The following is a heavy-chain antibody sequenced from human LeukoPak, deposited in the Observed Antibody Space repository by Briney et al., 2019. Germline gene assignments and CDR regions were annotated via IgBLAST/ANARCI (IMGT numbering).Heavy chain of an antibody. CDR2: IKQDGSEK. CDR3: AKEPAYYYAGLGDY. V-gene: IGHV3-7*03. D-gene: IGHD3-10*01. Sequence: PGGSLRLSCAASGFTFSSYWMSWVRQAPGKGLEWVANIKQDGSEKYYVDSVRGRFTISRDNAKNSLYLQMNSLRAEDTAVYYCAKEPAYYYAGLGDYWGQGTLVTVSS. CDR1: GFTFSSYW. J-gene: IGHJ4*02.